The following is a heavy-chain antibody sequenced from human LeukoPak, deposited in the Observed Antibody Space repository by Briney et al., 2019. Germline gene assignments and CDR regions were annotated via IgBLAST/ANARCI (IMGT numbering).Heavy chain of an antibody. V-gene: IGHV4-34*01. CDR1: GGSFSGYY. D-gene: IGHD2-21*02. CDR2: INHSGST. J-gene: IGHJ6*03. Sequence: SETLSLTCAVYGGSFSGYYWSWIRQPPGKGLEWIGEINHSGSTNYNPSLKSRVTISVDTSKNQFSPKLSSVTAADTAVYYCARGISVTDDSFYYYYYYMDVWGKGTTVTVSS. CDR3: ARGISVTDDSFYYYYYYMDV.